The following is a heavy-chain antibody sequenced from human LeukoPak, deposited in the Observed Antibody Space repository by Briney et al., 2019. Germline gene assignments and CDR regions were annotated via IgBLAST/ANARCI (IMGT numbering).Heavy chain of an antibody. CDR1: GFTFSDYY. CDR2: ISSSGSTI. D-gene: IGHD3-22*01. V-gene: IGHV3-11*04. CDR3: ARLFYYYDDAFDI. Sequence: PGGSLRLSCAASGFTFSDYYMSWIRQAPGKGLEWVSYISSSGSTIYYADSVKGRFTVSRDNAKNTLYLQMNSLRAEDTAVYYCARLFYYYDDAFDIWGQGTMVTVSS. J-gene: IGHJ3*02.